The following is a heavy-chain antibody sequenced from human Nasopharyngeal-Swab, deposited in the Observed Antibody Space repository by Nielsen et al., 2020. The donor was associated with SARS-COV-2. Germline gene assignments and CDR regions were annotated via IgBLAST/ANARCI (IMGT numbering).Heavy chain of an antibody. Sequence: VRQMPGTGLAWVGRIRSKANSYATAYAASVKGRFTISRDDSKNTAYLQMNSLKTEDTAVYYCTSIGPGYSGYDWGYVGYWGQGTLVTVSS. D-gene: IGHD5-12*01. J-gene: IGHJ4*02. V-gene: IGHV3-73*01. CDR2: IRSKANSYAT. CDR3: TSIGPGYSGYDWGYVGY.